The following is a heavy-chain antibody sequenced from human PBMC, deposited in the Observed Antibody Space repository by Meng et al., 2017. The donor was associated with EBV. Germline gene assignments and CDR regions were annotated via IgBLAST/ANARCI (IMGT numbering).Heavy chain of an antibody. V-gene: IGHV1-69*01. CDR1: GGPFRYYA. Sequence: QVQLLRSGVEVKKPGSSVKVSCKTSGGPFRYYAISWVRQAPGQGLEWLGGFLPRLGAPNYAQKFHGRVKITADESTSTHYMDLSSLRSEDTAIYYCASESGRGYTPDYWGQGTLVTVST. CDR3: ASESGRGYTPDY. D-gene: IGHD3-10*01. J-gene: IGHJ4*02. CDR2: FLPRLGAP.